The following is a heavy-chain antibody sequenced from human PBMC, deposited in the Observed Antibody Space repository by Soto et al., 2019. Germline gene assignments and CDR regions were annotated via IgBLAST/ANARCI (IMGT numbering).Heavy chain of an antibody. V-gene: IGHV4-39*01. D-gene: IGHD6-19*01. Sequence: SETLSLTCTVSGGSISSSSYYWGWIRQPPGKGLEWIGSIYYSGSTYYNPSLKSRVTISVDTSKNQFSLKLSSVTAADTALYYCARYLRAVAGSDYYYYMDVWGKGTTVTVSS. CDR2: IYYSGST. CDR3: ARYLRAVAGSDYYYYMDV. CDR1: GGSISSSSYY. J-gene: IGHJ6*03.